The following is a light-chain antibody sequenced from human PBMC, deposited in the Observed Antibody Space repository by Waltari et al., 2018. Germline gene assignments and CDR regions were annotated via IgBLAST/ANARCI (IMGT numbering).Light chain of an antibody. CDR2: GAS. J-gene: IGKJ1*01. CDR1: QSIGRY. CDR3: QNHERLPAV. V-gene: IGKV3-20*01. Sequence: DIVLTQTPGNLSFSPGERGTLSCRASQSIGRYLIWYQQQPGQAPRLLIYGASTRAAGIPDRFSGSGSGTDFSLTISRLEPEDFAVYYCQNHERLPAVFGRGTKVEIK.